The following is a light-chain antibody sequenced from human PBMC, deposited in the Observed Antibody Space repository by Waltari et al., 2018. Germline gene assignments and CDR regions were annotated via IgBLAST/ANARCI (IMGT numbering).Light chain of an antibody. CDR3: QRYNSYANT. V-gene: IGKV1-5*01. CDR1: QSINTY. CDR2: VAS. Sequence: DILMTQSPSTLSASVGDRVTITCRASQSINTYLAWYQQKPGKAPKSLIYVASTLESGVPGRFSGTGSGTEFTLTISSLQPDDFATYYCQRYNSYANTFGQGTKVDIK. J-gene: IGKJ2*01.